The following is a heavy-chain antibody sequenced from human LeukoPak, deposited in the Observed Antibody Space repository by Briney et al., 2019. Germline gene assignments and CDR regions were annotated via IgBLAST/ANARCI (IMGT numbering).Heavy chain of an antibody. CDR3: ATDIYSSSSSYYYGMDV. V-gene: IGHV1-24*01. J-gene: IGHJ6*02. CDR2: FDPEDGET. Sequence: GASVKVSCKVSGYTLTELSMHWVRQAPGKGLERMGGFDPEDGETIYAQKFQGRVTMTEDTSTDTAYMELSSLRSEDTAVYYCATDIYSSSSSYYYGMDVWGQGTTVTVSS. CDR1: GYTLTELS. D-gene: IGHD6-6*01.